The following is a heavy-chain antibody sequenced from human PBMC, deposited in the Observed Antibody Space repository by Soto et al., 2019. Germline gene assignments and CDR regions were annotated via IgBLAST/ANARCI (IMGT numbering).Heavy chain of an antibody. Sequence: PGGSLRLSCAASGFNFSTYTMNWVRQAPGKGLEWVSSISSSNRYIYYADSVKGRFTISRDDAKNSLYLQMNSLRAEDTAVYYCARDRCSGGRCYRTYAFDIWGQGPLGTVSS. CDR1: GFNFSTYT. CDR2: ISSSNRYI. V-gene: IGHV3-21*06. CDR3: ARDRCSGGRCYRTYAFDI. D-gene: IGHD2-15*01. J-gene: IGHJ3*02.